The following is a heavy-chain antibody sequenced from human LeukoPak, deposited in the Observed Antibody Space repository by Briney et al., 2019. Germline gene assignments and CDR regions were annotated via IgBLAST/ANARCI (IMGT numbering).Heavy chain of an antibody. D-gene: IGHD4-17*01. CDR3: AKVPDYGDYGDDSDY. Sequence: PGRSLRLSCAASGFTFDDYAMHWVRQAPGKGLEWVSGISWNSGSIGYADSVKGRFTISRDNAKNSLYLQMNSLRAEDTAVYYCAKVPDYGDYGDDSDYWGQGTLVTVSS. CDR1: GFTFDDYA. J-gene: IGHJ4*02. V-gene: IGHV3-9*01. CDR2: ISWNSGSI.